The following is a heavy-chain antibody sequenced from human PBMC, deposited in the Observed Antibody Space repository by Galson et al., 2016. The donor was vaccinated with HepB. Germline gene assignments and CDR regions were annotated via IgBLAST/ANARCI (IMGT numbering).Heavy chain of an antibody. Sequence: TLSLTCTVSGGSLNSDDYFWNWIRQSPGKGREWIAYLYNTGSTHYNPSLKIRSVISVDTSQNQLSLRLSSVTAADTVVYYCARGDTALVGIDYWGQGVLVTVAS. CDR3: ARGDTALVGIDY. J-gene: IGHJ4*02. CDR2: LYNTGST. D-gene: IGHD5-18*01. V-gene: IGHV4-30-4*01. CDR1: GGSLNSDDYF.